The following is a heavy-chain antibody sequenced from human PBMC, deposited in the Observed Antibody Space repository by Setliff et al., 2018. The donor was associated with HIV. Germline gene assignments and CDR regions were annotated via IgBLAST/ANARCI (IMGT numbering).Heavy chain of an antibody. V-gene: IGHV1-46*01. CDR1: GYTFTDYY. Sequence: ASVKVSCKASGYTFTDYYMHWVRQAPGQGLEWMGIINPSGGSTTYAQKLQGRVTMTTDTSTSTAYMELRSLRSDDTAVYYCARVPSQGPYYYDSSGYSPFDYWGQGTLVTVSS. J-gene: IGHJ4*02. D-gene: IGHD3-22*01. CDR2: INPSGGST. CDR3: ARVPSQGPYYYDSSGYSPFDY.